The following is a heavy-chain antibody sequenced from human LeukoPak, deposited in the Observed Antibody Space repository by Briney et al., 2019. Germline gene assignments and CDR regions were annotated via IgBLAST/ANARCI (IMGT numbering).Heavy chain of an antibody. CDR2: MYLSGTT. CDR1: GGSFSGYY. J-gene: IGHJ4*02. Sequence: SETLSLTCAVYGGSFSGYYWSWIRQPPGKGLEWIGEMYLSGTTHSNPSVKSRVTISIGKSKNQFFLNLSSVAAADTAVYYCAGLVGRYSSGLYYYYFDYWGQGTLVTVSS. D-gene: IGHD3-22*01. V-gene: IGHV4-34*01. CDR3: AGLVGRYSSGLYYYYFDY.